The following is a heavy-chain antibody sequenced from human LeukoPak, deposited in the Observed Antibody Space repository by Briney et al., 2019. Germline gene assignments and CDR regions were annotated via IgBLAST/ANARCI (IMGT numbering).Heavy chain of an antibody. CDR2: ISSSSSYI. Sequence: GGSLRLSCAASGFTFSSYSMNWVRQAPGKGLEWVSSISSSSSYIYYADSVKGRFTISRDNSKNTLYLQMNSLRAEDTAVYYCAKDQRPRRMGNFDYWGQGTLVTVSS. D-gene: IGHD7-27*01. CDR3: AKDQRPRRMGNFDY. J-gene: IGHJ4*02. V-gene: IGHV3-21*01. CDR1: GFTFSSYS.